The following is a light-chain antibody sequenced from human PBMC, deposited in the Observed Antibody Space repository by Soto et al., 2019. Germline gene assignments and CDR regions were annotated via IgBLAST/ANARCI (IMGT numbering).Light chain of an antibody. CDR2: GAS. J-gene: IGKJ2*01. V-gene: IGKV3-20*01. CDR3: QQYGSSPNT. CDR1: QSVSSSY. Sequence: EIVLTQSPGTLSLSLGERATLSCRASQSVSSSYLAWYQQKPGQAPRLVIYGASSRATGIPDRFSGSGSGTDFTLTISRLEPEDFAVYYCQQYGSSPNTFGQGTKLEIK.